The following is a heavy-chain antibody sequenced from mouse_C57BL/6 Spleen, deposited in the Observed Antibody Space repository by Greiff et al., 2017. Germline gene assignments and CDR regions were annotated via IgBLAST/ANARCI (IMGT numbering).Heavy chain of an antibody. D-gene: IGHD3-3*01. CDR1: GYTFTSYW. V-gene: IGHV1-64*01. CDR2: IHPNSGST. CDR3: ARALGQDYFDY. Sequence: QVQLQQPGAELVKPGASVKLSCKASGYTFTSYWMHWVKQRPGQGLEWIGMIHPNSGSTNYNEKFKSKATLTVDKSSSTAYMRLSSLTSEDSAVYYCARALGQDYFDYWGQGTTLTVSS. J-gene: IGHJ2*01.